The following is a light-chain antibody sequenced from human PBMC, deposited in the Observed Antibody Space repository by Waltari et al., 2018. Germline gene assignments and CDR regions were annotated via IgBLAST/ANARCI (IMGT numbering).Light chain of an antibody. V-gene: IGLV2-14*03. CDR2: DVA. CDR1: SSDIGVYNH. Sequence: QSALTQPASVSGSPRQSITIPCTGTSSDIGVYNHVPWYQQHPGKPPNPILYDVAYRPPAVSAPYARSKSGNTAYLTISGLQADDEADYYCNSYSGRSAVIFGGGSRLTVL. J-gene: IGLJ2*01. CDR3: NSYSGRSAVI.